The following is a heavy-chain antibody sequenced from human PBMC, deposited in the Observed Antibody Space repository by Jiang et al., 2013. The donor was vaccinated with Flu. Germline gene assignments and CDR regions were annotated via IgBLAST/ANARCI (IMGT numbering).Heavy chain of an antibody. J-gene: IGHJ4*02. D-gene: IGHD3-9*01. V-gene: IGHV1-18*01. Sequence: SGAEVKKPGASVKVSCKASGYTFTSYGISWVRQAPGQGLEWMGWISAYNGNTNYAQKLQGRVTMTTDTSTSTAYMELRSLRSDDTAVYYCARDIKEHYDILTGRPDYWGQGTLVTVSS. CDR2: ISAYNGNT. CDR3: ARDIKEHYDILTGRPDY. CDR1: GYTFTSYG.